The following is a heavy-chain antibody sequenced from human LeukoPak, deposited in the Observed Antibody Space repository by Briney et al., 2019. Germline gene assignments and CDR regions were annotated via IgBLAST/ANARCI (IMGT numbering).Heavy chain of an antibody. Sequence: PSQTLSLTCTVSGGSISSGGYYWSWIRQHPEKGLEWIGYIYYSGSTYYNPSLKSRVTISVDTSKDQFSLKLSSVTAADTAVYYCASGPYYYDSKTFDYWGQGTLVTVSS. V-gene: IGHV4-31*03. D-gene: IGHD3-22*01. CDR2: IYYSGST. CDR1: GGSISSGGYY. J-gene: IGHJ4*02. CDR3: ASGPYYYDSKTFDY.